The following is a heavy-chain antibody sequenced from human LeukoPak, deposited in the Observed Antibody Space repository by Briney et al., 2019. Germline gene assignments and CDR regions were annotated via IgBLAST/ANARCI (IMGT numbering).Heavy chain of an antibody. J-gene: IGHJ4*02. CDR1: GYTFTNYY. CDR2: INPSGDST. Sequence: ASVKVSCKASGYTFTNYYMHGVRQAPGQGLEWMGVINPSGDSTRYEQKFQDRVTMTRETSTRTVYMELSSLRSEDTAVYYCARGYSSSYRIDYWGQGTLVTVSS. D-gene: IGHD6-19*01. V-gene: IGHV1-46*01. CDR3: ARGYSSSYRIDY.